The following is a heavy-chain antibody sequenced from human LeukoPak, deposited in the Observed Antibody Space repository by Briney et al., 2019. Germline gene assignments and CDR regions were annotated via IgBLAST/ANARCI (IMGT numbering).Heavy chain of an antibody. CDR3: ASGITGTTVDGLDY. J-gene: IGHJ4*02. CDR2: IYYSGST. D-gene: IGHD1-7*01. V-gene: IGHV4-59*01. CDR1: GGSISSYY. Sequence: PSETLSLTCTVSGGSISSYYWSWIRQPPGKGLEWIGYIYYSGSTNYNPSLKSRVTISVDTSKNQFSLKLSSVTAADTAVYYCASGITGTTVDGLDYWGQGTLVTVSS.